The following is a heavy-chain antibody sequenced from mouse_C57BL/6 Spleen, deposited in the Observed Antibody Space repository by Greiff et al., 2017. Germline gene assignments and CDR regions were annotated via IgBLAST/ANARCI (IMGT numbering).Heavy chain of an antibody. V-gene: IGHV1-62-2*01. CDR1: GYTFTEYT. Sequence: VHLVESGAELVKPGASVKLSCKASGYTFTEYTIHWVKQRSGQGLEWIGWFYPGSGSIKYNEKFKDKATLTADKSSSTVYMELSRLTSEDSAVYFCARQYGNYEGTRWFAYWGQGTLVTVSA. D-gene: IGHD2-10*02. CDR2: FYPGSGSI. J-gene: IGHJ3*01. CDR3: ARQYGNYEGTRWFAY.